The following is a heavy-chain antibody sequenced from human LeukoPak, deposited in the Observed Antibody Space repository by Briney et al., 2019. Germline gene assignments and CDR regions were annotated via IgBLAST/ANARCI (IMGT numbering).Heavy chain of an antibody. D-gene: IGHD6-13*01. CDR3: ASRPPGTTWYGVFDY. CDR1: GDSLNSHY. CDR2: IFGSGST. V-gene: IGHV4-59*11. J-gene: IGHJ4*02. Sequence: KPSETLSLTCTVSGDSLNSHYWSWIRQPPGKTLEWISYIFGSGSTDYSPSLKSRVTMSLDTSRNQFSLKLSSVTAADTALYYCASRPPGTTWYGVFDYWSQGTLVTVSS.